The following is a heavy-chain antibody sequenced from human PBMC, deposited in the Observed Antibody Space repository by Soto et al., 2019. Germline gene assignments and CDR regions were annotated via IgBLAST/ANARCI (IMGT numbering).Heavy chain of an antibody. CDR3: ARGPGGPDGPGDY. J-gene: IGHJ4*02. CDR2: INAGNGNT. Sequence: QVQLVQSEAEVKKPGASVKVSCKASGYTFTSYAMHWVRQAPGQRLEWMGWINAGNGNTKYSQKCPGRVTITRDTSASTAYMELSSLRSEDTAVYYCARGPGGPDGPGDYWGQGTLVTVSS. CDR1: GYTFTSYA. D-gene: IGHD2-15*01. V-gene: IGHV1-3*01.